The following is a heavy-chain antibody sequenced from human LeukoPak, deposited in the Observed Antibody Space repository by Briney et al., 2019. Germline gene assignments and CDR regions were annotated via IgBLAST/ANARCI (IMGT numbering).Heavy chain of an antibody. CDR3: AKSSYYDSSGFYREYYFDY. D-gene: IGHD3-22*01. Sequence: GGSLRLSCAASRFTFSSCAMSWVRQAPGKGLEWVSSISGSGGSTYYADSVKGRFTISRDNSKNTLYLQMNSLRAEDTAVYYCAKSSYYDSSGFYREYYFDYWGQGTLVTVSS. V-gene: IGHV3-23*01. CDR1: RFTFSSCA. J-gene: IGHJ4*02. CDR2: ISGSGGST.